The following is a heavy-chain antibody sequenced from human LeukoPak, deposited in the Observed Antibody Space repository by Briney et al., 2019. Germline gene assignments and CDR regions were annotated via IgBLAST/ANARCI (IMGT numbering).Heavy chain of an antibody. J-gene: IGHJ4*02. Sequence: SETLSLTCTVSGGSISSYYWSWIRQPPGKGLEWIGYIYYSGSTNYNPSLKSRVTISVDTSKNQFSLKLSSVTAADTAVYYCARDSIAARGRAFDYWGQGTLVTVSS. CDR3: ARDSIAARGRAFDY. V-gene: IGHV4-59*01. D-gene: IGHD6-6*01. CDR1: GGSISSYY. CDR2: IYYSGST.